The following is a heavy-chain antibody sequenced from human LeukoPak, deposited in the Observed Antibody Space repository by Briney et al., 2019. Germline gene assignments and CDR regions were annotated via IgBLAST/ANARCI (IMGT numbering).Heavy chain of an antibody. CDR1: GFTFSDYY. D-gene: IGHD2-2*01. CDR3: ARSGGSTSYSSPYRFKIDY. J-gene: IGHJ4*02. Sequence: GGSLRLSCAASGFTFSDYYITWIRQAPGKGLEWVSYISSSGATIYYADSVKGRFTISRDNAKNSLYLQMNSLRAEDTAVYYCARSGGSTSYSSPYRFKIDYWGQGTLVTVSS. CDR2: ISSSGATI. V-gene: IGHV3-11*01.